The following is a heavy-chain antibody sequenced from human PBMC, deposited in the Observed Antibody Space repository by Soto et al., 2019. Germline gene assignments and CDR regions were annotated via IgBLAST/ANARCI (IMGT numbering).Heavy chain of an antibody. Sequence: QVQLVESGGGVVQPGRSLRLSCAASGFAFSSYAMHWVRQAPGKGLEWVAVISYEGSNKYYAASVKGRFTISRDNSKNTLYLQMNSLRAEDTAVYCCARDLSGSGDWGQGTLVTVSS. CDR2: ISYEGSNK. CDR3: ARDLSGSGD. D-gene: IGHD3-10*01. V-gene: IGHV3-30-3*01. J-gene: IGHJ4*02. CDR1: GFAFSSYA.